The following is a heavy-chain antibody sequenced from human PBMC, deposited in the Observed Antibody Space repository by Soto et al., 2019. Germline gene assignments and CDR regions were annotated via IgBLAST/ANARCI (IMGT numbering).Heavy chain of an antibody. CDR2: INAGNGNT. CDR3: ASRGYYDSSGYPFDY. V-gene: IGHV1-3*01. Sequence: ASVKVSCKASGYTFTSYAMHWVRQAPGQRLGWMGWINAGNGNTKYSQKFQGRVTITRDTSASTAYMELSSLRSEDTAVYYCASRGYYDSSGYPFDYWGQGTLVTVSS. D-gene: IGHD3-22*01. J-gene: IGHJ4*02. CDR1: GYTFTSYA.